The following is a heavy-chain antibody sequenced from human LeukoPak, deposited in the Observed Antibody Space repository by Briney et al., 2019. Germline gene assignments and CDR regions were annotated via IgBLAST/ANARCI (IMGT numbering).Heavy chain of an antibody. CDR1: GFTFSSYA. J-gene: IGHJ4*02. D-gene: IGHD3-22*01. CDR3: AKETNVNYYDSSGASY. Sequence: GGSLRLSCAASGFTFSSYAMSWVRQAPGKGLEWVSAISGSGGSTYYADSVRGRFTISRDNSKNTLYLQMNSLRAEDTAVYYCAKETNVNYYDSSGASYWGQGTLVTVSS. V-gene: IGHV3-23*01. CDR2: ISGSGGST.